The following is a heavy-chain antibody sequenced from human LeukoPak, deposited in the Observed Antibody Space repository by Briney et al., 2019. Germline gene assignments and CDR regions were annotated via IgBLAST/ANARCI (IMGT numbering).Heavy chain of an antibody. Sequence: GGSLRLSCAASGFTFSSYAMHWVRQAPGKGLEWVAVISYDGSNKYYADSVKSRFTISRDNSKNTLYLQMNSLRAEDTAVYYCARDSCSGGSCFEGFDYWGQGTLVTVSS. D-gene: IGHD2-15*01. J-gene: IGHJ4*02. CDR2: ISYDGSNK. V-gene: IGHV3-30-3*01. CDR3: ARDSCSGGSCFEGFDY. CDR1: GFTFSSYA.